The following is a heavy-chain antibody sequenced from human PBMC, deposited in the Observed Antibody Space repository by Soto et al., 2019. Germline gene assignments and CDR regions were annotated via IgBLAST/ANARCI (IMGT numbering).Heavy chain of an antibody. CDR2: IYHSGSA. J-gene: IGHJ6*03. D-gene: IGHD2-21*02. Sequence: SETLSLTCAVSSGSISSNKWWNWVRQPPGKGLEWIGQIYHSGSANYNPSLKSRVTISVDKSKNQFSLKLSSVTAADTAVYYYASTVVTSLFYYYMDVWGKGTTVTVSS. V-gene: IGHV4-4*02. CDR3: ASTVVTSLFYYYMDV. CDR1: SGSISSNKW.